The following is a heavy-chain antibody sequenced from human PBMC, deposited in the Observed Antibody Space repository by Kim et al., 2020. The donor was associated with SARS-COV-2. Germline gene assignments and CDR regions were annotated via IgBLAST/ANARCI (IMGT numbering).Heavy chain of an antibody. Sequence: SETLSLTCAVYGGSFSGYYWSWIWQPPGQGQEWIGEINHSGSTNHNQSPKSRVTISVDTAKNQFSLELSSGTAAASAVYYCAREGVRGRVTTGYWGQGTLGNVSS. J-gene: IGHJ4*02. CDR3: AREGVRGRVTTGY. D-gene: IGHD4-17*01. CDR1: GGSFSGYY. V-gene: IGHV4-34*01. CDR2: INHSGST.